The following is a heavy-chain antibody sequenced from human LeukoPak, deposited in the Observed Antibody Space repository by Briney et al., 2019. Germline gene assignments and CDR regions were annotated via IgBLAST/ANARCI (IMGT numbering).Heavy chain of an antibody. D-gene: IGHD3-22*01. Sequence: GGSLRLSCAASGFTFSSYWMSWVRQAPGKGLEWVANIKQDGSEKYYVDSVKGRFTISRDNAKNSLYLQMNSLRAEDTAVYYCARHAPDSSGYYFGWDYYYYYYMDVWGKGTTVTISS. CDR3: ARHAPDSSGYYFGWDYYYYYYMDV. V-gene: IGHV3-7*01. CDR1: GFTFSSYW. CDR2: IKQDGSEK. J-gene: IGHJ6*03.